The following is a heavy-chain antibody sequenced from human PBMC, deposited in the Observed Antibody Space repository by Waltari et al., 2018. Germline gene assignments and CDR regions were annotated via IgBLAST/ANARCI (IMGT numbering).Heavy chain of an antibody. Sequence: EVQLVESGGGLVQPGGSLRLSCAASGFSLSVYGMNWVRQAPGKGLEWLSFISSSGPTIQYADSVKGRFTVSRDNTKNSLSLQMNSLRAEDTAVYYCARVWGVTTSDFWGQGTLVTVSS. CDR1: GFSLSVYG. J-gene: IGHJ4*02. CDR3: ARVWGVTTSDF. D-gene: IGHD4-17*01. V-gene: IGHV3-48*03. CDR2: ISSSGPTI.